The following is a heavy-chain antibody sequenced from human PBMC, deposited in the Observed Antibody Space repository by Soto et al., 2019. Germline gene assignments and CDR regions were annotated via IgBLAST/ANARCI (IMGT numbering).Heavy chain of an antibody. Sequence: EVQLLESGGGLVQPGGSLRLSCAASGFTFSIYAMNWVSQAPGKGLEWVAGIIGAGAPYYADPVKGRFTISRDNSKNTLYLQINSLRDEDTALYFCAKDVTPDSRWDIYYWGQGTLVTVSS. V-gene: IGHV3-23*01. CDR1: GFTFSIYA. CDR2: IIGAGAP. J-gene: IGHJ4*02. CDR3: AKDVTPDSRWDIYY. D-gene: IGHD1-26*01.